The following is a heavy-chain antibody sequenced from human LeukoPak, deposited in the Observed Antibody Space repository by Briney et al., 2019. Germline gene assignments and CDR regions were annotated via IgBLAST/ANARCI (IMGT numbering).Heavy chain of an antibody. CDR1: GFIFSGAG. V-gene: IGHV3-15*01. D-gene: IGHD2-15*01. Sequence: PGGSLRLSCATSGFIFSGAGMSWVRQAPGKGPEWVARITSRKGGGTTYYAASVKGRFTISRDNSKNTLYLQMNSLKAEDTAIYYCAKSYCSGGSCWDAFDIWGQGTMVTVSS. CDR3: AKSYCSGGSCWDAFDI. J-gene: IGHJ3*02. CDR2: ITSRKGGGTT.